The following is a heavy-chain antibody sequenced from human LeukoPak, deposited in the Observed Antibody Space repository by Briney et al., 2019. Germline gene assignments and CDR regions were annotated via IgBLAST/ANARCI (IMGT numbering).Heavy chain of an antibody. D-gene: IGHD6-6*01. CDR2: ISGDGDYT. Sequence: GGSLRLSCAASGFTFDDYAMHWVRQVPGKGLEWVSLISGDGDYTYYADSVKGRFTISRDNSKYSLYLQMNSLRTEDTALYYCAKDMYSSASSHFDYWGQGTLVTVSS. J-gene: IGHJ4*02. V-gene: IGHV3-43*02. CDR1: GFTFDDYA. CDR3: AKDMYSSASSHFDY.